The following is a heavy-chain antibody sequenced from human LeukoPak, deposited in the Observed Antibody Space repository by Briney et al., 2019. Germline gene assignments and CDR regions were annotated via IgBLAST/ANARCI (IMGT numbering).Heavy chain of an antibody. CDR1: GYSFTSYW. J-gene: IGHJ3*02. Sequence: GESLKISCKGSGYSFTSYWIGWVRQMPGKGREWMGTIYPGDSDTRYSPSFQGQVIISADKSISTAYLQWSSLKASDTAMYYCARPPTAYGDYAFDIWGQGTMVTVSS. CDR2: IYPGDSDT. V-gene: IGHV5-51*01. D-gene: IGHD4-17*01. CDR3: ARPPTAYGDYAFDI.